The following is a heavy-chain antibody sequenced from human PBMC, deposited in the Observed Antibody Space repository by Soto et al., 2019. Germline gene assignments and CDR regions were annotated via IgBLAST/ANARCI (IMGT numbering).Heavy chain of an antibody. Sequence: QLQLQESGPGLVKPSETLSLTCSVSGASISSGSYYWGWVRQPPGKGLEWIASVFSDGTTYYSPSLNRRVTISVDTSKNQFSLRLRSVTTADTAVYYCARQGECGSTSCYGSWGQGTLVTVSS. D-gene: IGHD2-2*01. CDR2: VFSDGTT. CDR3: ARQGECGSTSCYGS. J-gene: IGHJ5*02. CDR1: GASISSGSYY. V-gene: IGHV4-39*01.